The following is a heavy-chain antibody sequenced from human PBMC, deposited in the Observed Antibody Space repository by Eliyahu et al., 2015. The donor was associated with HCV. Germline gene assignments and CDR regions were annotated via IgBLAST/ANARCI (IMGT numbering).Heavy chain of an antibody. J-gene: IGHJ5*02. CDR3: ASGGGGIAVTGTGGWFDP. V-gene: IGHV4-59*01. CDR1: GGSITTYY. D-gene: IGHD6-19*01. Sequence: QVQLQESGPGLVKSSETLSLTCTVSGGSITTYYWSWXRQPPGKGLEWIGYIHYRGSTNHNPSLKSRVTISIDTSNNQFSLKLTSVTAADTAIYYCASGGGGIAVTGTGGWFDPWGQGTLVTVSS. CDR2: IHYRGST.